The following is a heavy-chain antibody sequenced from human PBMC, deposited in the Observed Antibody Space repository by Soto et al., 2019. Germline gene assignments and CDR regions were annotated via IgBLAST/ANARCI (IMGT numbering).Heavy chain of an antibody. Sequence: VESLKISCQGSGYSFASYWIGWVRQMPGQDLEWMGIIYPGYSDTRYSPSFQGQVTISADKSLRTAYLQWTSLKASDTALYYCARTRSFTLGFYYDGMDVWGQGTTVTVSS. CDR2: IYPGYSDT. D-gene: IGHD6-6*01. CDR3: ARTRSFTLGFYYDGMDV. CDR1: GYSFASYW. J-gene: IGHJ6*02. V-gene: IGHV5-51*01.